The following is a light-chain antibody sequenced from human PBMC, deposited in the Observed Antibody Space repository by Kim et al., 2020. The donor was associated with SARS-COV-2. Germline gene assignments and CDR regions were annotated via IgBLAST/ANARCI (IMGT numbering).Light chain of an antibody. Sequence: SSELTQDPAVSVALGQTVRITCQGDSLRTHYASWYQQRPGQAPVLVMYAEHNRPSGIPDRFSGSSSGDTASLTITGVQAEDEADYYCNSRDSNDNHRVFGGGTQLTVL. CDR3: NSRDSNDNHRV. CDR2: AEH. V-gene: IGLV3-19*01. CDR1: SLRTHY. J-gene: IGLJ2*01.